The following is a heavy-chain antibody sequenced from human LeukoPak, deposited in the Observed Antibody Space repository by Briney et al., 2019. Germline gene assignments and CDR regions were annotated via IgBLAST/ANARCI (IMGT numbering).Heavy chain of an antibody. CDR3: ARSTGYSSNWFDP. J-gene: IGHJ5*02. CDR2: ISGSGGST. D-gene: IGHD6-19*01. V-gene: IGHV3-23*01. CDR1: GFTFSSYA. Sequence: GGSLSLSCAASGFTFSSYAMSWVRQAPGKGLEWVSAISGSGGSTYYADSVKGRFTISRDNSKNTLYLQMNSLRAEDTAVYYCARSTGYSSNWFDPWGQGTLVTVSS.